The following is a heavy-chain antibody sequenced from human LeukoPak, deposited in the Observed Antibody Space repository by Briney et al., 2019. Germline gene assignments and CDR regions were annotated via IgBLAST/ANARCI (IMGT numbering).Heavy chain of an antibody. CDR2: INHSGST. CDR3: ARLYTWFDP. Sequence: SETLSLTCAVYGGSFSGYYWSWIHQPPGKGLEWIGEINHSGSTNYNPFLKSRVTISVDTSKNQFSLKLSSVTAADTAVYYCARLYTWFDPWGQGTLVTVSS. J-gene: IGHJ5*02. CDR1: GGSFSGYY. V-gene: IGHV4-34*01.